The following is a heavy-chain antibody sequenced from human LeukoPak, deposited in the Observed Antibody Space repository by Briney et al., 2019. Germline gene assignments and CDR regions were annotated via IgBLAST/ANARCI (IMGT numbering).Heavy chain of an antibody. V-gene: IGHV4-34*01. CDR2: INHSGST. Sequence: SETLSLTCAVYGGSFGGSSWAWFRKPPGKGLEWIGEINHSGSTNYNPSLKSRVTISVDTSKNQFSLKLSSVTAADTAVYYCAPYYGDYYDYWGQGTLVTVSS. CDR3: APYYGDYYDY. J-gene: IGHJ4*02. D-gene: IGHD3-3*01. CDR1: GGSFGGSS.